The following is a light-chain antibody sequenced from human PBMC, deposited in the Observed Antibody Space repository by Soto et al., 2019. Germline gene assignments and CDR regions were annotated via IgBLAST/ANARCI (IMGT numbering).Light chain of an antibody. Sequence: EIVLTQSPGTLSLSPGERATLSCRASQSVSSNYLAWYQQKPGQAPRLLIYDASSRPTGIPDRFSGSGSGTDFTRTISRLEPEDFAVYYCQRYGNSPITFGQGTRLEIK. CDR1: QSVSSNY. V-gene: IGKV3-20*01. CDR2: DAS. CDR3: QRYGNSPIT. J-gene: IGKJ5*01.